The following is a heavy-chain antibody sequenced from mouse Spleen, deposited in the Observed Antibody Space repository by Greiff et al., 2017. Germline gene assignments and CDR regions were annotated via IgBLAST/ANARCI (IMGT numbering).Heavy chain of an antibody. V-gene: IGHV1S81*02. CDR3: TRYGRDWYFDV. Sequence: QVQLQQSGAELVKPGASVKLSCKASGYTFTSYYMYWVKQRPGQGLEWIGEINPSNGGTNFNEKFKSKATLTVDKSSSTAYMQLSSLTSEDSAVYYCTRYGRDWYFDVWGAGTTVTVSS. CDR2: INPSNGGT. D-gene: IGHD1-1*01. CDR1: GYTFTSYY. J-gene: IGHJ1*01.